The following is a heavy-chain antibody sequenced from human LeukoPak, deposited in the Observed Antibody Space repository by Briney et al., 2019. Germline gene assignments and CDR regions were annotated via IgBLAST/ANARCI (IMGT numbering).Heavy chain of an antibody. CDR3: AKWGDYDILTGYYDSDY. J-gene: IGHJ4*02. CDR2: ISGSGGST. V-gene: IGHV3-23*01. Sequence: PGASLRLSCAASGFTFSNYAMSWVRQAPGKGLEWVSAISGSGGSTYYADSVKGRFTISRDNSKNTLYLQLNSLRAKDTAVYYCAKWGDYDILTGYYDSDYWGQGTLVTVSS. CDR1: GFTFSNYA. D-gene: IGHD3-9*01.